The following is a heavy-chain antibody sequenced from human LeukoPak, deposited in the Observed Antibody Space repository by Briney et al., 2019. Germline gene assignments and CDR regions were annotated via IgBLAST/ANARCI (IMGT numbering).Heavy chain of an antibody. J-gene: IGHJ4*02. V-gene: IGHV3-21*01. CDR2: ISSTSSYI. CDR3: ARDRAGEY. CDR1: GFTFSTYS. D-gene: IGHD3-10*01. Sequence: PGGSLRLSCAASGFTFSTYSMNWVRQAPGKGLEWVSSISSTSSYIYYADSVKGRFTISRDNSKNTLYLQMNSLRAEDTAVYYCARDRAGEYWGQGTLVTVSS.